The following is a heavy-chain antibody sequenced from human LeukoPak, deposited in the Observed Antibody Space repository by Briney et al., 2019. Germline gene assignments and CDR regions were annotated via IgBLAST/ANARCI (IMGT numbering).Heavy chain of an antibody. CDR2: INHSGST. CDR3: ARLRILWFGESANFDY. V-gene: IGHV4-34*01. D-gene: IGHD3-10*01. Sequence: PSETLSLTCAVYGGSFSGYYWSWIRQPPGEGLEWIGEINHSGSTNYNPSLKSRVTISVDTSKNQFSLKLSSVTAADTAVYYCARLRILWFGESANFDYWGQGTLVTVSS. J-gene: IGHJ4*02. CDR1: GGSFSGYY.